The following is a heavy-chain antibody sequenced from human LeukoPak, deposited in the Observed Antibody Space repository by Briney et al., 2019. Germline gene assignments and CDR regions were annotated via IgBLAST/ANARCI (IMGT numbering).Heavy chain of an antibody. CDR3: ASGGYSSSWSHFGY. D-gene: IGHD6-13*01. CDR1: GFTVSSNY. V-gene: IGHV3-53*01. J-gene: IGHJ4*02. CDR2: IYSGGST. Sequence: PGGSLRLSCAASGFTVSSNYMSWVRQAPGKGLEWVSVIYSGGSTYYADSVKGRFTISRDNSKNTLYLQMNSLRAEDTAVYYCASGGYSSSWSHFGYWGQGTLVTVSS.